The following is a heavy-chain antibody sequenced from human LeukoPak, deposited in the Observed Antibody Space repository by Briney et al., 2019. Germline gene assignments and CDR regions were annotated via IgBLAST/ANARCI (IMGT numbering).Heavy chain of an antibody. J-gene: IGHJ3*02. Sequence: SETLSLTCTVAGGSISSYYWSWIRQPPGKGLEWIGYIYYSGSTNYNPSLKSRVTISVDTSKNQFSLKLSSVTAADTAVYYCARGLLDGYTHPAAFDIWGQGTMVTVSS. D-gene: IGHD5-24*01. V-gene: IGHV4-59*01. CDR2: IYYSGST. CDR1: GGSISSYY. CDR3: ARGLLDGYTHPAAFDI.